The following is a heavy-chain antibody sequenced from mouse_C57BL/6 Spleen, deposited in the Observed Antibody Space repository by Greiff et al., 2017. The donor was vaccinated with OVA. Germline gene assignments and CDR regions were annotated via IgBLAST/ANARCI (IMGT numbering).Heavy chain of an antibody. D-gene: IGHD4-1*01. Sequence: VQLKESGPELVKPGASVKMSCKASGYTFTDYNMHWVKQSHGKSLEWIGYINHKNGGTSYNQKFKGKATLTVNKSSSTAYRELRSLTSEDSAVYYCARNWDDYAMYYWGQVTPVTVSS. V-gene: IGHV1-22*01. CDR3: ARNWDDYAMYY. CDR2: INHKNGGT. CDR1: GYTFTDYN. J-gene: IGHJ4*01.